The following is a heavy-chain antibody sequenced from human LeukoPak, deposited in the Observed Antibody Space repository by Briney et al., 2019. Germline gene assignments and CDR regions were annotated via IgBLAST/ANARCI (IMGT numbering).Heavy chain of an antibody. Sequence: HPSETLSLTCAVYGGSFSGYYWSWIRQPPGKGLEWIGEINHSGSTNYNPSLKSRVTISVDTSKNQFSPKLSSVTAADTAVYYCARSGYSYGYWLANWFDPWGQGTLVTVSS. D-gene: IGHD5-18*01. CDR1: GGSFSGYY. J-gene: IGHJ5*02. V-gene: IGHV4-34*01. CDR3: ARSGYSYGYWLANWFDP. CDR2: INHSGST.